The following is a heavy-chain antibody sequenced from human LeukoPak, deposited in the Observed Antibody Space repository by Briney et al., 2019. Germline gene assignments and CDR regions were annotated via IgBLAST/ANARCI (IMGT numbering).Heavy chain of an antibody. CDR3: AREQLVSYYFDY. J-gene: IGHJ4*02. V-gene: IGHV1-2*02. CDR2: INPNSGGT. Sequence: ASVKVSCKASGYTLTGYYINWVRQAPGHGLEWLGWINPNSGGTNYAQKFQGRVTMTRDTSISTAYMELSRLRSDDTAVYYCAREQLVSYYFDYWGQGTLVTVSS. CDR1: GYTLTGYY. D-gene: IGHD6-6*01.